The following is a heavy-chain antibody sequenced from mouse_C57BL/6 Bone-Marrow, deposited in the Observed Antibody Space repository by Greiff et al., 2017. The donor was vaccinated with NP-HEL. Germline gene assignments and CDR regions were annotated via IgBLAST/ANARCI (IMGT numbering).Heavy chain of an antibody. CDR2: INPGSGGT. CDR3: ARDSPYYYGSSYYAMDY. J-gene: IGHJ4*01. CDR1: GYAFTNYL. V-gene: IGHV1-54*01. D-gene: IGHD1-1*01. Sequence: QVQLQQSGAGLVRPGTSVKVSCKASGYAFTNYLIEWVKQRPGQGLEWIGVINPGSGGTNYNEKFKGKATLTADKSSSTAYMQLSSLTSEDSAVYFCARDSPYYYGSSYYAMDYWGQGTSVTGSS.